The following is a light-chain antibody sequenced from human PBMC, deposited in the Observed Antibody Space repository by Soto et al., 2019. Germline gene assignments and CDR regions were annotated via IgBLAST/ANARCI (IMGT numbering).Light chain of an antibody. CDR1: QTISSW. J-gene: IGKJ5*01. V-gene: IGKV1-5*03. CDR3: QQYNNWPPIT. Sequence: DIQMTQSPSTLSGSVGDRVTITCRASQTISSWLAWYQRKPGKAPKLLIYKASTLKSGVPSRFSGSGSGTEFTLTISSLQSEDFAVYYCQQYNNWPPITFGQGTRLEI. CDR2: KAS.